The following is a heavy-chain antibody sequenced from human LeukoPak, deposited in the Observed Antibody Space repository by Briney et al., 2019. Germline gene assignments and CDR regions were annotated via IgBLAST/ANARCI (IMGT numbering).Heavy chain of an antibody. CDR3: ARVFRGLLGGSYYYFDS. CDR2: ILPSFGTA. D-gene: IGHD3-10*01. V-gene: IGHV1-69*13. Sequence: ASVKVSCKVSGGPXSRYAISGVRQAPGQGLDWMGGILPSFGTANYAQKFQVRVTITADESTGTAYMELSSLRSEDTAVYYCARVFRGLLGGSYYYFDSWGQGTLVAVSS. CDR1: GGPXSRYA. J-gene: IGHJ4*02.